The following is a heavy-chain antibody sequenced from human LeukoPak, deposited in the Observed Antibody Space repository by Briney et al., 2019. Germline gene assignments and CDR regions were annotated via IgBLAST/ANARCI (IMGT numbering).Heavy chain of an antibody. CDR3: ARRDYRAWFDP. CDR2: VYYTGSI. J-gene: IGHJ5*02. Sequence: SETLSLPFSVSGGSISSSSHYWAWVRPPPGKGLEWIGIVYYTGSIIYNTSLKSRVTISVDMSKNDLFLTLSSVTAADTAFYYCARRDYRAWFDPWGQGILVTVSP. D-gene: IGHD2-21*01. V-gene: IGHV4-39*01. CDR1: GGSISSSSHY.